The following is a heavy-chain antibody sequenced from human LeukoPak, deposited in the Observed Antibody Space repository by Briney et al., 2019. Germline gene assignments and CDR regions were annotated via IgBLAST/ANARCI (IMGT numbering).Heavy chain of an antibody. V-gene: IGHV3-23*01. CDR1: GFTFSSYA. CDR2: MSGRGGST. Sequence: GASLRLSCAVSGFTFSSYAMSCVRQAPGKGLECVSAMSGRGGSTYYADSVKGRCTISRDHSQNTLYLQMNSLRAEDTAVYYCAKGDYDFWSGYPDYYYYYGMDVWGQGTTVTVSS. D-gene: IGHD3-3*01. J-gene: IGHJ6*02. CDR3: AKGDYDFWSGYPDYYYYYGMDV.